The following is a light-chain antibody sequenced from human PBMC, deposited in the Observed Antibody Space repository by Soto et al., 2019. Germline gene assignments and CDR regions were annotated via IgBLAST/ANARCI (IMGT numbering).Light chain of an antibody. J-gene: IGKJ1*01. CDR2: AAS. CDR1: QTISRY. CDR3: QQSYSTPWT. Sequence: DIQMTQSPSSLSASVGERVNVTCRASQTISRYVNWYQQKPGKAPKLLIYAASSLQSGVPSRFSGSGSGTDFTLTISSLQPEDFATYYCQQSYSTPWTFGQGTKVEIK. V-gene: IGKV1-39*01.